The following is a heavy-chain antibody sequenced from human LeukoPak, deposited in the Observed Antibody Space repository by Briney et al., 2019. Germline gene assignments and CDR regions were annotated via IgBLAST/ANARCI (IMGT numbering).Heavy chain of an antibody. CDR2: ISDSGST. D-gene: IGHD5-18*01. CDR3: AKGRIQLWFYFDF. Sequence: PGGSLRLSCAASGFTFSSYAMSWVRQAPGKGLEWVSAISDSGSTYYADSVKGRFTISRDTSKNTLYLQMNSLRAEDTAVYYCAKGRIQLWFYFDFWGQGTLVTVSS. CDR1: GFTFSSYA. J-gene: IGHJ4*02. V-gene: IGHV3-23*01.